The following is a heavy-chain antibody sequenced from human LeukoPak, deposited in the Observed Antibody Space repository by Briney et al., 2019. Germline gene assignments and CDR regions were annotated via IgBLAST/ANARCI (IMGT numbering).Heavy chain of an antibody. J-gene: IGHJ4*02. V-gene: IGHV3-23*01. CDR2: VSPPGGGT. CDR1: GFTFSNHG. D-gene: IGHD3-22*01. Sequence: GGTLRLSCAASGFTFSNHGMNWVRQAPGKGLEWLSGVSPPGGGTYYADSVKGRFTISRDDSKNTLYLQMNSLRAEDTAVYYCVKDQGFYYDSSPLYYWGQGTLVTVSS. CDR3: VKDQGFYYDSSPLYY.